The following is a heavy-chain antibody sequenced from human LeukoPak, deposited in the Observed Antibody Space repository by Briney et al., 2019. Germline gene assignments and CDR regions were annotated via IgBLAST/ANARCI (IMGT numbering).Heavy chain of an antibody. D-gene: IGHD6-13*01. CDR1: GYSLTSYW. V-gene: IGHV5-51*01. CDR3: ARLAEIAAAAAPDY. CDR2: IYPGDSDT. J-gene: IGHJ4*02. Sequence: GESLKISCKGSGYSLTSYWIGWVRQMPGKGLEWMGTIYPGDSDTRYSPSFQGQVTISADKSISTAYLQWSSLKASDTAMYYCARLAEIAAAAAPDYWGQGTLVTVSS.